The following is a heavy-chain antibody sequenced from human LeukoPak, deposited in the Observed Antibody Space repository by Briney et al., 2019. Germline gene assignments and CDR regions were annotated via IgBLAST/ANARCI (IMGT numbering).Heavy chain of an antibody. D-gene: IGHD5-24*01. V-gene: IGHV1-69*13. J-gene: IGHJ6*02. CDR2: IIPIFGTA. CDR1: GGTFSSYA. CDR3: ARDGYNLPFYYGMDV. Sequence: ASVKVSCKASGGTFSSYAISWVRQAPGQGLEWVGGIIPIFGTANYAQKFQGRVTITADESTSTAYMELSSLRSEDTAVYYCARDGYNLPFYYGMDVWGQGTTVTVSS.